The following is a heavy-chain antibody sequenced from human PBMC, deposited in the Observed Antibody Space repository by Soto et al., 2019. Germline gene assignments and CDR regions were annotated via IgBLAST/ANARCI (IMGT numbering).Heavy chain of an antibody. J-gene: IGHJ2*01. Sequence: VQLVESGGALVQRGGSLRLSCRASGFSFSASWMTWVRQAPGKGLEWVANIKEDGSETYYLDSVKGRFTVSRDNTKDSLFLQMESLRAEDTAVYYCARELGVLRLVQWLGLVTGDLYFDLWGRVTLVTVSS. CDR3: ARELGVLRLVQWLGLVTGDLYFDL. D-gene: IGHD3-3*01. CDR1: GFSFSASW. CDR2: IKEDGSET. V-gene: IGHV3-7*01.